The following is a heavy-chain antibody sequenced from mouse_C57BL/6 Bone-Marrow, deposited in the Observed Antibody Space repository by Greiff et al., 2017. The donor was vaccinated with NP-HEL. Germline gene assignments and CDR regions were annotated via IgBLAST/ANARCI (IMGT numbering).Heavy chain of an antibody. CDR2: INSDGGST. Sequence: EVMLVESGGGLVQPGESLKLSCESNEYEFPSHDMSWVRKTPEKRLELVAAINSDGGSTYYPDTMERRFIISRDNTKKTLYLQMSSLRSEDTALYYCARDSPLSYYYGSSYPAWFAYWGQGTLVTVSA. V-gene: IGHV5-2*01. D-gene: IGHD1-1*01. J-gene: IGHJ3*01. CDR1: EYEFPSHD. CDR3: ARDSPLSYYYGSSYPAWFAY.